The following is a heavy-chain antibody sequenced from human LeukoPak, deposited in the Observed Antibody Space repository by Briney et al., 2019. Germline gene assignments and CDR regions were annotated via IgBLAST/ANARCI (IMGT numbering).Heavy chain of an antibody. CDR2: FIPVFGPA. J-gene: IGHJ4*02. CDR1: GYTFGNSG. D-gene: IGHD6-19*01. Sequence: GASVKVSCKSSGYTFGNSGVSWVRQAPGQGLEWMGGFIPVFGPANYAQKFQGRVTITADESTSTAYMELSSLRSEDTAVYYCARADSSGHFDYWGQGTLVTVSS. V-gene: IGHV1-69*13. CDR3: ARADSSGHFDY.